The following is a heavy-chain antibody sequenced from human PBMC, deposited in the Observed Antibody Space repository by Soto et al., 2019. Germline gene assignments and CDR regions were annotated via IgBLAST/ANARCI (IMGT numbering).Heavy chain of an antibody. J-gene: IGHJ4*02. CDR3: ARAPSWYIFDY. CDR1: GYTFSTYA. V-gene: IGHV1-3*01. D-gene: IGHD6-13*01. CDR2: INAANGNT. Sequence: QVQLVQSGAEVKKPGASVKVSCKASGYTFSTYATHWVRQAPGQRLEWMGWINAANGNTKYSQKFLGRVTITRDTSASTAYMELSSLRSEDTAVYYCARAPSWYIFDYWGQGTLVTVSS.